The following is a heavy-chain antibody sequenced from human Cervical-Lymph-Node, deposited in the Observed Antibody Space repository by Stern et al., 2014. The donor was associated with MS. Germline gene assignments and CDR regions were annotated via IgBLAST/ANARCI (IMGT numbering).Heavy chain of an antibody. CDR3: ATPSTVTVGGMDV. J-gene: IGHJ6*02. CDR1: GGTFSTQA. CDR2: IIPIFGTP. V-gene: IGHV1-69*01. Sequence: LVESGAEVKKPGSSVKVSCKASGGTFSTQAINWVRQAPGQGLEWVGGIIPIFGTPNYAQKVQDRVTITADESTSTAYMDLSSLRSEDTAVYYCATPSTVTVGGMDVWGQGTTVTVSS. D-gene: IGHD4-17*01.